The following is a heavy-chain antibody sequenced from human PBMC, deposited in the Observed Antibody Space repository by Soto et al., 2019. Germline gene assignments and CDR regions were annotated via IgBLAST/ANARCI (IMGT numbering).Heavy chain of an antibody. D-gene: IGHD5-18*01. CDR3: ARGNTAMVFSY. Sequence: SETLSLTCTVSGGSISSGGYYWSWIRQHPGKGLEWIGYIYYSGSTYYNPSLKSRVTISVDTSKNQFSLKLSSVTAADTAVYYCARGNTAMVFSYWGEETLVTVSS. CDR1: GGSISSGGYY. CDR2: IYYSGST. J-gene: IGHJ4*02. V-gene: IGHV4-31*03.